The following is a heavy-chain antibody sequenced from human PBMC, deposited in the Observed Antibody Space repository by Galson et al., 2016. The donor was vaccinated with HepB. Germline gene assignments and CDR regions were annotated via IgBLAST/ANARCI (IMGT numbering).Heavy chain of an antibody. CDR1: GFVFSNFG. J-gene: IGHJ4*02. Sequence: SLRLSCAASGFVFSNFGLSWVRQAPGKGLEWVASISTRRTTYYSDSVQGRFTISRDNSNNTLYLQMNGLRAEDTALYYCAKERLVRRIFDHWGQGTLLTVSS. CDR2: ISTRRTT. CDR3: AKERLVRRIFDH. V-gene: IGHV3-23*01. D-gene: IGHD1-1*01.